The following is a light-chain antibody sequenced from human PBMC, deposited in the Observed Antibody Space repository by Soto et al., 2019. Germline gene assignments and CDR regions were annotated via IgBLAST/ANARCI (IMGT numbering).Light chain of an antibody. Sequence: QCVLTQPASVTGSPGQSITMYCTRTSSDVGLYHYVSWYQQHLGKAPQLMICAVSNRPSGVSNRFSASKSGNTASLFISGLQAEDEADYYCSSYTSDSSYVFGSGTKVTVL. CDR1: SSDVGLYHY. V-gene: IGLV2-14*01. CDR3: SSYTSDSSYV. J-gene: IGLJ1*01. CDR2: AVS.